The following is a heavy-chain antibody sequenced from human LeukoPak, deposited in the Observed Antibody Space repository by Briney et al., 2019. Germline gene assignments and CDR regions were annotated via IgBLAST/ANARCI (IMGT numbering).Heavy chain of an antibody. CDR1: GGSISSSSYY. CDR2: IYYSGST. Sequence: PSETLSLTCTVSGGSISSSSYYWGWIRQPPGKGLEWIGSIYYSGSTYYNPSLKSRVTISVDTSKNQFSLKLSSVTAADTAVYYCARHLGVRGRFDPWGQGTLVTVSS. V-gene: IGHV4-39*01. J-gene: IGHJ5*02. CDR3: ARHLGVRGRFDP.